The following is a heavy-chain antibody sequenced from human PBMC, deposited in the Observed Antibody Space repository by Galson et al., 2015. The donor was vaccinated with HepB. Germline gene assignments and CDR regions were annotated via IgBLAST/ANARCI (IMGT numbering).Heavy chain of an antibody. D-gene: IGHD3-22*01. Sequence: SLRLSCAASGFTFSNYAMSWVRQAPGKGLEWVSAISGSAGNTYYADSVKGRFTISRDNSKNTVYLQMNRLRAEDTAVYYCAKVVSHYYESGGYAIDYWGQGTLVTVSS. CDR2: ISGSAGNT. J-gene: IGHJ4*02. CDR1: GFTFSNYA. CDR3: AKVVSHYYESGGYAIDY. V-gene: IGHV3-23*01.